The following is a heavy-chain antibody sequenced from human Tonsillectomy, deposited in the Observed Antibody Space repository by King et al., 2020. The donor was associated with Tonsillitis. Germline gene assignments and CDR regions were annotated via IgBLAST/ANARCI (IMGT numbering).Heavy chain of an antibody. CDR1: GGSFSGYY. J-gene: IGHJ4*02. CDR3: ARGGDYYGSGTRPHALGY. V-gene: IGHV4-34*01. D-gene: IGHD3-10*01. CDR2: INHSGST. Sequence: VQLQQWGAGLLKPSETLSLTCAVYGGSFSGYYWNWIRQPPGKGLEWIGEINHSGSTNYNPSLKSRVTISVDTSKNQFSLKLNSVIAADTAGYYCARGGDYYGSGTRPHALGYWGQGTLVTVSS.